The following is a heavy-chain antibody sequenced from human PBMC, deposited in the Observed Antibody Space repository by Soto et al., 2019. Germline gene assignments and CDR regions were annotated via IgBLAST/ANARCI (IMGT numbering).Heavy chain of an antibody. CDR3: ARDVESGSSQYYYYYYGMDV. V-gene: IGHV3-30-3*01. Sequence: GGSLRLSCAASGFTFSSYAMHWVRQAPGKGLEWVAVISYDGSNKYYADSVKGRFTISRDNSKNTLYLQMNSLRAEDTAAYYCARDVESGSSQYYYYYYGMDVWGQGTTVTVSS. D-gene: IGHD1-26*01. CDR2: ISYDGSNK. CDR1: GFTFSSYA. J-gene: IGHJ6*02.